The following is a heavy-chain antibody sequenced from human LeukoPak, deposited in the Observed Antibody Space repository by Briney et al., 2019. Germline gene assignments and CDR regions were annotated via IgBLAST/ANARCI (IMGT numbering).Heavy chain of an antibody. CDR3: ARGPSSFDY. CDR2: INSDGSSR. J-gene: IGHJ4*02. Sequence: PGGSLRLSCAASGFTFSSYWMHWVCHAPRTGLGWVSRINSDGSSRSYADSVQGRFTTSTDNATNTLYLLMKSLRAEATAVYYSARGPSSFDYWGQGTLVTVPS. D-gene: IGHD2-2*01. V-gene: IGHV3-74*01. CDR1: GFTFSSYW.